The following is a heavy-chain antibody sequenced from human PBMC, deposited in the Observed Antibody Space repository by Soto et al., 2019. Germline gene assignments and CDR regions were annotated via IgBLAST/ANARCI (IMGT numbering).Heavy chain of an antibody. CDR1: GGTFSSSA. CDR2: MSPLCRTP. D-gene: IGHD4-4*01. J-gene: IGHJ6*02. V-gene: IGHV1-69*12. Sequence: QVQLVQSGAEMKEPGSSVKVSCKTSGGTFSSSAISWLRQAPGQGLEWMGGMSPLCRTPDYAQKFQGRVTIAADESTSTASLELSSLRSEDTAVYYCARDNVRLQLGGNYYSILDLWGQGTTLTVSS. CDR3: ARDNVRLQLGGNYYSILDL.